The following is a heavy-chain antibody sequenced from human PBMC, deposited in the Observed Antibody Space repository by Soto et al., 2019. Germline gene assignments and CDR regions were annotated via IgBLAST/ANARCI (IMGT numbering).Heavy chain of an antibody. D-gene: IGHD6-13*01. CDR2: IYPGDSDT. CDR1: GYSFTSYW. J-gene: IGHJ4*02. CDR3: ALSGIAAAGTNYFDY. Sequence: GESLKISCKGSGYSFTSYWIGWVRQMPGKGLEWMGIIYPGDSDTRYSPSFQGQVTISADKSISTAYLQWSSLKASDTAMYYCALSGIAAAGTNYFDYWGQGTLVTVSS. V-gene: IGHV5-51*01.